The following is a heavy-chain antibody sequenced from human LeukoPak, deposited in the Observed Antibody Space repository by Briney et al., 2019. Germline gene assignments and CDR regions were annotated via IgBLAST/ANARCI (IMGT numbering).Heavy chain of an antibody. CDR3: AKCKVPAATYYYYYYGMDV. J-gene: IGHJ6*04. Sequence: GRSLRLSCAASGFTFSSYGMHWVRQAPGKGLEWVAVIWYDGSNKYYADSVKGRFTISRDNSKNTLYLQMNSLRAEDTAVYYCAKCKVPAATYYYYYYGMDVWGKGTTVTVSS. V-gene: IGHV3-33*06. CDR2: IWYDGSNK. CDR1: GFTFSSYG. D-gene: IGHD2-2*01.